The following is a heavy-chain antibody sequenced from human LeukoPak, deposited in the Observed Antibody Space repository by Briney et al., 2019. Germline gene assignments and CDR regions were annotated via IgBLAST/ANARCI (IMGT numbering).Heavy chain of an antibody. CDR3: ATEFYGIDY. Sequence: GASVKVSCKASGYTFTDYYMHWVQQAPGKGLEWMGRVDPEDGETIYAEKFQGRVTITADTPTDTAHMELSSLRSEDTAVYYCATEFYGIDYWGQGTLVTVSS. J-gene: IGHJ4*02. CDR2: VDPEDGET. CDR1: GYTFTDYY. V-gene: IGHV1-69-2*01. D-gene: IGHD4-17*01.